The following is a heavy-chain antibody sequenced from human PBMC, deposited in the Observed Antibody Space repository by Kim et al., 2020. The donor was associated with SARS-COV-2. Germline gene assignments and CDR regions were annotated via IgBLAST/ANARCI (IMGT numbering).Heavy chain of an antibody. V-gene: IGHV1-69*13. Sequence: SVKVSYKASGGTFSSYAISWVRQAPGQGLEWMGGIIPIFGTANYAQKFQGRVTITADESTSTAYMELSSLRSEDTAVYYCASGITIFGVALDAFDIWGQGTMVTVSS. CDR2: IIPIFGTA. D-gene: IGHD3-3*01. J-gene: IGHJ3*02. CDR1: GGTFSSYA. CDR3: ASGITIFGVALDAFDI.